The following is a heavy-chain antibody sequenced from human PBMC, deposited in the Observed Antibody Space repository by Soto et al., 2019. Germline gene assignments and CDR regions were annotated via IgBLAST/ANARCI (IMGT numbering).Heavy chain of an antibody. V-gene: IGHV1-46*01. CDR3: AREDYYGSGSYFYYYGMDV. D-gene: IGHD3-10*01. CDR2: INPSGGST. J-gene: IGHJ6*02. CDR1: GYTFTSYY. Sequence: ASVKVSCKASGYTFTSYYMHWVRQAPGQGLEWMGIINPSGGSTSYAQKFQGRVTITRDTSASTAYMELSSLRSEDTAVYYCAREDYYGSGSYFYYYGMDVWGQGTTVTVSS.